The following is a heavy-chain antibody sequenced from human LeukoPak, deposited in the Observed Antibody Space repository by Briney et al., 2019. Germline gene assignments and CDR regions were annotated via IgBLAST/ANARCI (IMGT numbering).Heavy chain of an antibody. J-gene: IGHJ4*02. V-gene: IGHV3-23*01. D-gene: IGHD6-19*01. CDR1: GFTFSSHA. Sequence: PGGSLRLSCAASGFTFSSHAMSWVRQAPGMGLEWVAAISRSGTNTYYVDSVKGRFTISRDSSKNTLHLQMDSLRAEDTALYYCAKDRYSSGWYYFDYWGQGTLVTVSS. CDR2: ISRSGTNT. CDR3: AKDRYSSGWYYFDY.